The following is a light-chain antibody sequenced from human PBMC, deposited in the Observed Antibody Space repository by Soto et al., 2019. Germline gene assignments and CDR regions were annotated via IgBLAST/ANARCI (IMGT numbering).Light chain of an antibody. Sequence: QSVLTQPPSASGTPGQRVTISCSGSSSNIESNYVYWYQQLPGTAPRLLIYRNNQRPSGVPDRFSGSKSGTSASLAISALPSEDEADYYCTVWDDSLRGRLFGGGTKVTVL. CDR3: TVWDDSLRGRL. CDR1: SSNIESNY. J-gene: IGLJ2*01. CDR2: RNN. V-gene: IGLV1-47*01.